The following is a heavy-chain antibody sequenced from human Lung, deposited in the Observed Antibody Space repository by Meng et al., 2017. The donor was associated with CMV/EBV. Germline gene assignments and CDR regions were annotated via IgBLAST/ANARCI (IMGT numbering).Heavy chain of an antibody. CDR2: IKQDGSEK. V-gene: IGHV3-7*01. CDR1: GFTFSSYW. Sequence: GESLKISCAASGFTFSSYWMSWVRQAPGKGLEWVANIKQDGSEKYYVDSVKGRFTISRDNAKNSLYLQMNSLRAEDTAVYYCARDSASVGSGYYYYYGMDVWXQGTXVTVSS. CDR3: ARDSASVGSGYYYYYGMDV. D-gene: IGHD2-15*01. J-gene: IGHJ6*02.